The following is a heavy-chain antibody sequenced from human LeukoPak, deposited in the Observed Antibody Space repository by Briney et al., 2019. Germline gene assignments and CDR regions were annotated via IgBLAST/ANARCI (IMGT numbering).Heavy chain of an antibody. CDR1: GYTFTGYY. J-gene: IGHJ6*03. Sequence: ASVKVSCKASGYTFTGYYMHWVRQAPGQGLEWMGWINPNTGDTNYAQKFQGRVTMTRDTSISTAYMELTRLKSDDTAVYYCARAYYFRGYYYYYMDVWGKGTTVTVSS. CDR2: INPNTGDT. V-gene: IGHV1-2*02. CDR3: ARAYYFRGYYYYYMDV. D-gene: IGHD3-16*01.